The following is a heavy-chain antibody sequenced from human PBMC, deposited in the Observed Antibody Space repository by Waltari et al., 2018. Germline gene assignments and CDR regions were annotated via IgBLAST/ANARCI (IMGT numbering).Heavy chain of an antibody. CDR3: ARDRAYTYAFDI. D-gene: IGHD1-20*01. V-gene: IGHV3-30*01. CDR2: ISYDGSKI. CDR1: GFTFSSYA. J-gene: IGHJ3*02. Sequence: QVQLVESGGGVVQPGRSLRLSCAASGFTFSSYAMHWVHQAPGKGLEWVAVISYDGSKIYYVDSVNGRFNIYNSKNTRYLQMNSLSAEDTAVYYCARDRAYTYAFDIWGQGTMVTVSS.